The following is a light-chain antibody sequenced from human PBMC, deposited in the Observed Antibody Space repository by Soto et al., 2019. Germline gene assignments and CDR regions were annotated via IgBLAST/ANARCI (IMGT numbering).Light chain of an antibody. Sequence: EIVLTQSPGTLSLSPGDRATLSCRASQSVSSDYLAWYQQKSGQAPRLLIYGASSRATGIPHRFSGRGSGTDFTLNISRLEPEDFAVYYCQQYGNSPFTFGPGTKVDIK. J-gene: IGKJ3*01. V-gene: IGKV3-20*01. CDR3: QQYGNSPFT. CDR2: GAS. CDR1: QSVSSDY.